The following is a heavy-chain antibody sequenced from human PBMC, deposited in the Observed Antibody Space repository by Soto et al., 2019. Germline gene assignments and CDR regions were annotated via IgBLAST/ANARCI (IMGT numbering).Heavy chain of an antibody. CDR1: GFSLTTGKMG. D-gene: IGHD4-17*01. V-gene: IGHV2-26*01. J-gene: IGHJ6*02. Sequence: SGPTLVNPTETLTLTCNVSGFSLTTGKMGVSWIRQPPGKALEWLAHIFSDNEKSYSTSLQGRLTISMDTSGSQVVLSMTNVDPVDTATYYCARMNVDSYQFYYAMDVWGQGT. CDR3: ARMNVDSYQFYYAMDV. CDR2: IFSDNEK.